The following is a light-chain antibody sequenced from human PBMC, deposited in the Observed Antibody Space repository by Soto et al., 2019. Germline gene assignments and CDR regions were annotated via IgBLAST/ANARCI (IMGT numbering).Light chain of an antibody. CDR2: GNS. Sequence: QSVLTQPPSVSGAPGQRVTISCTGSSSNIGAGYDVHWYQQLPGTAPKLLIYGNSNRPSGVPDRFSGSKSGTSASLAITGLQAEDEADYYCQSYDSSLGGRRVFGGGTKLTVL. CDR3: QSYDSSLGGRRV. V-gene: IGLV1-40*01. J-gene: IGLJ3*02. CDR1: SSNIGAGYD.